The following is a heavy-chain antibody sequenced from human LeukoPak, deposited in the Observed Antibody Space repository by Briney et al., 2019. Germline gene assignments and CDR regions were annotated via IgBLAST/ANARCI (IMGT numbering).Heavy chain of an antibody. V-gene: IGHV3-23*01. CDR3: AKCNSEDYYGSY. J-gene: IGHJ4*02. Sequence: GGSLRLSCAASGFTFSSYAMSWVRQAPGKGLEWVSAISGSGGSTYYADSVKGRFTISRDNSKNTLHLQMNSLRAEDTAVYYCAKCNSEDYYGSYWGQGTLVTVSS. CDR1: GFTFSSYA. CDR2: ISGSGGST. D-gene: IGHD3-10*01.